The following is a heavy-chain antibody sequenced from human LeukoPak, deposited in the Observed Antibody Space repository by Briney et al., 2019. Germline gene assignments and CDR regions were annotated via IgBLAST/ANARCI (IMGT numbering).Heavy chain of an antibody. V-gene: IGHV1-18*01. Sequence: ASVKVSCKTSGYTFTSYGISWVRQAPGQGLEWVAWISPFNGYTNFAQDFQGRVTMTTDTSTTTVYMELRCLRSDDAAVYYCTRDLGLLTASTVGGFDYWGQGTLVTVSS. J-gene: IGHJ4*02. CDR2: ISPFNGYT. CDR3: TRDLGLLTASTVGGFDY. CDR1: GYTFTSYG. D-gene: IGHD3-9*01.